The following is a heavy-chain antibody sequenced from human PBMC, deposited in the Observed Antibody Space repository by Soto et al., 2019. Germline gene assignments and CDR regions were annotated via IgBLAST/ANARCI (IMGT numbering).Heavy chain of an antibody. Sequence: SETLSLTCTVSGGSISSSSYYWGWIRQPPGKGLEWIGSIYYSGSTYYNPSLKSRVTISVDTSKNQFSLKLSSVTAADTAVYYCARHLGSTPYYYYGMDVWGQGTTVTVSS. CDR1: GGSISSSSYY. D-gene: IGHD1-26*01. J-gene: IGHJ6*02. CDR3: ARHLGSTPYYYYGMDV. V-gene: IGHV4-39*01. CDR2: IYYSGST.